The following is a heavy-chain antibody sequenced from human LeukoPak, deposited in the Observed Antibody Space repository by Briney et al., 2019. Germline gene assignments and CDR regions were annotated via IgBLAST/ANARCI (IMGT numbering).Heavy chain of an antibody. CDR1: GGSISSYY. J-gene: IGHJ6*03. CDR3: ARVNGYCSGGSCYSGRDYYYYYMDV. Sequence: PSETLSLTCTVSGGSISSYYWSWIRQPPGKGLEWIGYIYYSGGTNYNPSPKSRVTISVDTSKNQFSLKLSSVTAADTAVYYCARVNGYCSGGSCYSGRDYYYYYMDVWGKGTTVTVSS. CDR2: IYYSGGT. V-gene: IGHV4-59*01. D-gene: IGHD2-15*01.